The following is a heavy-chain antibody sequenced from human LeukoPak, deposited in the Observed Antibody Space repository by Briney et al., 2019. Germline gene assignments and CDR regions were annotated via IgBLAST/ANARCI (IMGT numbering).Heavy chain of an antibody. V-gene: IGHV3-9*01. D-gene: IGHD3-22*01. CDR1: GFTFDDYA. CDR2: ISWNSGSI. Sequence: PGRSLRLSCAASGFTFDDYAMHWVRQAPGKGLEWVSGISWNSGSIGYADSVEGRFTISRDNAKNSLYLQMNSLRAEDTALYYCAKAHYYDSSGSPYFDYWGQGTLVTVSS. CDR3: AKAHYYDSSGSPYFDY. J-gene: IGHJ4*02.